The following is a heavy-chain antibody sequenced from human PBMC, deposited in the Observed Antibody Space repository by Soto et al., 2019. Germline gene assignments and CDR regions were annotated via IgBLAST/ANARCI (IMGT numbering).Heavy chain of an antibody. CDR3: ATRSQAFDY. CDR2: ITTDKGKT. V-gene: IGHV1-18*01. Sequence: QVQLVQSGPEVKKPGASVKVSCKTSGYTFTSYGITWVRQAPGQGLEWMGWITTDKGKTTYAQKFQGRVTMTTDTSPSKAYMELRSLRYDETAVYYCATRSQAFDYWGQGTLVTVSS. CDR1: GYTFTSYG. J-gene: IGHJ4*02.